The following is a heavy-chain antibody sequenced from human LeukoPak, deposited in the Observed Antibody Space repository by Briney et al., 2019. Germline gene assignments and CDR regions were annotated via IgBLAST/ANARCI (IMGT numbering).Heavy chain of an antibody. J-gene: IGHJ4*02. CDR2: IIPIFGTA. CDR1: GGTFSSYA. D-gene: IGHD3-9*01. Sequence: ASVKVSGKASGGTFSSYAISWVRQAPGQGLEWMGGIIPIFGTANYAQKFQGRVTITADESTSTAYMELSSLRSEDTAVYYCARTYYDILTGYAAWYFDYWGQGTLVTVSS. V-gene: IGHV1-69*13. CDR3: ARTYYDILTGYAAWYFDY.